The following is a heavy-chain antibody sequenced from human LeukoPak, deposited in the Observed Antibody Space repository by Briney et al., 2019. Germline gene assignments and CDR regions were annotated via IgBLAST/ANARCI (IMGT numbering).Heavy chain of an antibody. V-gene: IGHV3-74*01. Sequence: GGSLRLSCAAPGFTFTRRWMHWVRQAPGKGLVWVSHINDNGGTTTYADSVKGRFTISGDNAKNTLFLQMNSLRVEDTAVYYCASDRGYANDYWGQGTLVTVSS. J-gene: IGHJ4*02. CDR2: INDNGGTT. CDR1: GFTFTRRW. D-gene: IGHD5-18*01. CDR3: ASDRGYANDY.